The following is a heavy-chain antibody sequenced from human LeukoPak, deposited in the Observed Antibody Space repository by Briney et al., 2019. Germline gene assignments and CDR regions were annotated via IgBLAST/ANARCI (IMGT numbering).Heavy chain of an antibody. J-gene: IGHJ3*02. D-gene: IGHD3-22*01. CDR3: ARVSGVTMIVVVDYDAFDI. CDR2: IYYSGST. Sequence: PSETLSLTCTVSGGSISSSSYYWGWIRQTPGKGLEWIGSIYYSGSTYYNPSLKSRVTISVDTSKNQFSLKLSSVTAADTAVYYCARVSGVTMIVVVDYDAFDIWGQGTMVTVSS. CDR1: GGSISSSSYY. V-gene: IGHV4-39*07.